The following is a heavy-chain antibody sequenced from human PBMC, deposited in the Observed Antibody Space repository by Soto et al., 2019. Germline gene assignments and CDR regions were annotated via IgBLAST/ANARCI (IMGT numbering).Heavy chain of an antibody. V-gene: IGHV3-30*02. Sequence: GGSLRLSCVTSGFTFSSYGMHWVRQAPGKGLEWLAIIRYDGSNKYYGDSVKGRFTISRDNSNNTLYLEMNNLRAEDTAVYYCARDLTFYGSGSKGMDFWGQGTTVTVSS. CDR2: IRYDGSNK. D-gene: IGHD3-10*01. CDR1: GFTFSSYG. J-gene: IGHJ6*02. CDR3: ARDLTFYGSGSKGMDF.